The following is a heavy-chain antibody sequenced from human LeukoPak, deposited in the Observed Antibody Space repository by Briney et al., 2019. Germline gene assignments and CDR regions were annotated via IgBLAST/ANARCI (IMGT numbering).Heavy chain of an antibody. CDR3: ARVLPPTGRYFDY. V-gene: IGHV4-34*01. J-gene: IGHJ4*02. CDR1: GGSLSGYY. Sequence: ASETLSLTCAVYGGSLSGYYWSWIRQPPGKGLEWIGEINHSGSTNYNPSLKSRVTISVDTSKNQFSLKLSSVTAADTAVYYCARVLPPTGRYFDYWGQGTLVTVSS. D-gene: IGHD1-1*01. CDR2: INHSGST.